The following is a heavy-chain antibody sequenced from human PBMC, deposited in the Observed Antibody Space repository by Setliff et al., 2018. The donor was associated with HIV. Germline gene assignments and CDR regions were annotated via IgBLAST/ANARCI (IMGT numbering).Heavy chain of an antibody. CDR1: GYIFFTYW. Sequence: PGESLKISCQASGYIFFTYWIAWVRQMPGKGLEWIGIIYPGDSDIKYSPFFEGQVTISADKSISTAYLQWSSLKASDTAMYYCVRPLGRSSSQGWFDPWGQGTLVTVSS. V-gene: IGHV5-51*01. CDR2: IYPGDSDI. CDR3: VRPLGRSSSQGWFDP. D-gene: IGHD6-6*01. J-gene: IGHJ5*02.